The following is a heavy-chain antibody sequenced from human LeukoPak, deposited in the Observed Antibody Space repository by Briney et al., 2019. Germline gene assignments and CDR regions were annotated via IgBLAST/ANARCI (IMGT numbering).Heavy chain of an antibody. Sequence: KPSETLSLTCTVSGGSISSHYWSWIRQPPGKGLEWIGYIYYSGSTNYNPSLKSRVTISVDTSKNQFSLRLSSVTAADTAVYYCAREKYYDFWSGPSSRWFDPWGQGTLVTVSS. CDR3: AREKYYDFWSGPSSRWFDP. D-gene: IGHD3-3*01. V-gene: IGHV4-59*11. CDR1: GGSISSHY. J-gene: IGHJ5*02. CDR2: IYYSGST.